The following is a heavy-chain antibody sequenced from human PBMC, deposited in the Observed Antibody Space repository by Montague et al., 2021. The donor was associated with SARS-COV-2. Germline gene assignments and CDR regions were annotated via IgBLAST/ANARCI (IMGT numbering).Heavy chain of an antibody. V-gene: IGHV4-59*01. CDR3: ARTSRGSGYFYGVDV. CDR1: GDSISDNY. Sequence: SETLSLTCTVSGDSISDNYWSWIRQPPGMGLEWIGYIFRSGATNYNPPLKSRVIISLDTSKSQFSLRLSSVTAADTAIYYCARTSRGSGYFYGVDVWGQGTTVTVSS. J-gene: IGHJ6*02. D-gene: IGHD3-22*01. CDR2: IFRSGAT.